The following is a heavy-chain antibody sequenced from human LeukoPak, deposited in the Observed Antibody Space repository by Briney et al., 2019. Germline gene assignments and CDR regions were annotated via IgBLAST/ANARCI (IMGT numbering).Heavy chain of an antibody. CDR1: GGSFSGYY. CDR2: INHSGST. J-gene: IGHJ6*02. CDR3: ARDYFADSYGYTYYYYYGMDV. D-gene: IGHD5-18*01. V-gene: IGHV4-34*01. Sequence: SETLSLTCAVYGGSFSGYYWSWIRQPPGKGLEWIGEINHSGSTNYNPSLKSRVTISVDTSKNQFSLKLSSVTAADTAVYYCARDYFADSYGYTYYYYYGMDVWGQGTTVTVSS.